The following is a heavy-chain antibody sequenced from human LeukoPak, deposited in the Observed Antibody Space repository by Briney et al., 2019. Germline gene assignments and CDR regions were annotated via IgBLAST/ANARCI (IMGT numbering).Heavy chain of an antibody. J-gene: IGHJ6*04. CDR2: ISSSSSYI. V-gene: IGHV3-21*01. CDR1: GFTFSSYS. D-gene: IGHD3-10*02. Sequence: PGGSLRLSCAASGFTFSSYSMNWVRQAPGEGLEWVSSISSSSSYIYYADSVKGRFTISRDNAKNSLYLQMNSLRAEDTAVYYCAEPGITMIGGVWGKGTTVTISS. CDR3: AEPGITMIGGV.